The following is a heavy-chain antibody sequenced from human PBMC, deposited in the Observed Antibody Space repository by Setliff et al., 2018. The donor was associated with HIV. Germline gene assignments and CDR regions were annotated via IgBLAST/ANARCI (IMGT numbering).Heavy chain of an antibody. Sequence: TSETLSLTCAVYGGSFSGYYWSWIRQPPGKGLEWIGEINHSGSTNYNPSLQSRVTISVDTSKNQFSLKLSSVTAADTAVYYCARARFWSGYYTGDNYYYMDVWGKGTTVTVSS. D-gene: IGHD3-3*01. V-gene: IGHV4-34*01. J-gene: IGHJ6*03. CDR3: ARARFWSGYYTGDNYYYMDV. CDR2: INHSGST. CDR1: GGSFSGYY.